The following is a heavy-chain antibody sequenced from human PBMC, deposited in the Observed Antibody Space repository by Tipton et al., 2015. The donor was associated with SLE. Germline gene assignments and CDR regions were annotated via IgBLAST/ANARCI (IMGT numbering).Heavy chain of an antibody. CDR2: IYYSENTSGST. D-gene: IGHD3-3*02. Sequence: TLSLTCSVSNGSIGSDYWTWIRQPPGKGLEWIGYIYYSENTSGSTNYNPSLKSRVTISLDTSKSQFSLKLQSVTAADTAVYYCASRAISGISYFYGFDVWGQGTTVTVSS. V-gene: IGHV4-59*01. J-gene: IGHJ6*02. CDR3: ASRAISGISYFYGFDV. CDR1: NGSIGSDY.